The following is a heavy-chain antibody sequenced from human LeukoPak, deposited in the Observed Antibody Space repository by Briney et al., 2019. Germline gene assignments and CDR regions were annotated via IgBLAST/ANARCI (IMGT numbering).Heavy chain of an antibody. V-gene: IGHV1-18*01. Sequence: GASVNVSCNASGYTFTSYGISWVRQAPGQGLEWMGWISAYNGNTNYTQKLQGRVTMTTDTSTSTAYMEMRRLTSDDTAVYYCATTGLGLAFYYMDVWGKGTTVTVSS. J-gene: IGHJ6*03. CDR1: GYTFTSYG. D-gene: IGHD1-14*01. CDR2: ISAYNGNT. CDR3: ATTGLGLAFYYMDV.